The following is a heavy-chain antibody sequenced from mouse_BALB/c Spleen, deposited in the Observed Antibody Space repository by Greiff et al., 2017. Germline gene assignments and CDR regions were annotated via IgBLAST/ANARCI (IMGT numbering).Heavy chain of an antibody. CDR1: GFSLTSYG. J-gene: IGHJ4*01. D-gene: IGHD2-14*01. Sequence: VQRVESGPDLVAPSQSLSITCTVSGFSLTSYGVHWVRQPPGKGLEWLVVIWSDGSTTYNSALKSRLSISKDNSKSQVFLKMNSLQTDDTAMYYCARHEGTYYAMDYWGQGTSVTVSS. V-gene: IGHV2-6-2*01. CDR2: IWSDGST. CDR3: ARHEGTYYAMDY.